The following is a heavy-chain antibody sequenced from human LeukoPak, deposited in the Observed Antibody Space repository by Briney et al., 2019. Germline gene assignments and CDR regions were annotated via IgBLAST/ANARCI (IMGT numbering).Heavy chain of an antibody. CDR1: GFTFSDAW. D-gene: IGHD5-24*01. CDR3: AKGEMATTSFDY. Sequence: PGGSLRLSCEGSGFTFSDAWMNWVRQAPGKGLEWVSAISGSGGSTYYADSVKGRFTISRDNSKNTLYLQMNSLRAEDTAVYYCAKGEMATTSFDYWGQGTLVTVPS. CDR2: ISGSGGST. V-gene: IGHV3-23*01. J-gene: IGHJ4*02.